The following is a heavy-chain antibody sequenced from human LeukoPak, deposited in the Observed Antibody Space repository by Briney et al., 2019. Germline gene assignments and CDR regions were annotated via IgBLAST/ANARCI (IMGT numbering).Heavy chain of an antibody. V-gene: IGHV3-7*01. CDR1: GFTFSSFW. J-gene: IGHJ4*02. D-gene: IGHD1-26*01. CDR2: IKSDGGEK. CDR3: ARGGRVGASDY. Sequence: GGSLRLSXAASGFTFSSFWMTWVRQAPGKGLEWVANIKSDGGEKFYVDSVKGRFTISRDNAKNSLYLQMNSLRVEDTAVYYCARGGRVGASDYWGQGTLVTASS.